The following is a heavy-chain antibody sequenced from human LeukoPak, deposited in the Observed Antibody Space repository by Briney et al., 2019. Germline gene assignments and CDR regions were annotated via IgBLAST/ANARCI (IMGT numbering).Heavy chain of an antibody. CDR2: INPNSGGT. CDR3: ARGIIAARPLGFGLRY. D-gene: IGHD6-6*01. V-gene: IGHV1-2*02. J-gene: IGHJ4*02. Sequence: ASVKVSSKASGYTFTGYYMHWVRQAPGQGLEWMGWINPNSGGTNYAQKFQGRVTMTRDTSISTAYMELSRLRSDDTAVYYCARGIIAARPLGFGLRYWGQGTLVTVSS. CDR1: GYTFTGYY.